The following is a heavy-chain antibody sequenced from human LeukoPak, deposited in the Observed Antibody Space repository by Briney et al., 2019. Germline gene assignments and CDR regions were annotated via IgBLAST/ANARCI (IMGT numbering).Heavy chain of an antibody. CDR3: ARSISLLSYYKAV. CDR2: FYYSGST. Sequence: SETLSLTCTVSGASVTTHYWSWIRQPPGKGLQWIGSFYYSGSTNYSPSLNSRVTISLDTSKNQFSLRLSSVTAADTAVYFCARSISLLSYYKAVWGNGTTVIVSS. J-gene: IGHJ6*03. D-gene: IGHD3-16*02. V-gene: IGHV4-59*08. CDR1: GASVTTHY.